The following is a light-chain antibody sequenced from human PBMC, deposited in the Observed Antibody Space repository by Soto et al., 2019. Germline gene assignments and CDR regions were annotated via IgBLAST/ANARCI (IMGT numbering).Light chain of an antibody. Sequence: QSALTQPPSASGSPGQSVTISCTGTSSDVGGYNYVSWYQQHPGKAPKLMIYEVSKRPSGVPDRFSGSKSGNTASLTVSSLQAEDEADYYCSSYAGNNNVVFGGGTKVTVL. CDR2: EVS. CDR1: SSDVGGYNY. CDR3: SSYAGNNNVV. V-gene: IGLV2-8*01. J-gene: IGLJ2*01.